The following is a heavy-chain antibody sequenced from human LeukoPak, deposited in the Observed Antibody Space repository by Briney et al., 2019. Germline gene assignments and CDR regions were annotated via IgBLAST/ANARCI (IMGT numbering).Heavy chain of an antibody. CDR2: IYYSGNT. V-gene: IGHV4-39*01. Sequence: ASETLSLTCAVSGGSISTSNSYWGWIRRPPGKGLEWVGSIYYSGNTYYNPSLKSQVTISVDTSKNQFSLILTSVTAADTAVYYCTRVRYGGYGGGYDHWGQGTLVIVSS. CDR3: TRVRYGGYGGGYDH. J-gene: IGHJ4*02. CDR1: GGSISTSNSY. D-gene: IGHD5-12*01.